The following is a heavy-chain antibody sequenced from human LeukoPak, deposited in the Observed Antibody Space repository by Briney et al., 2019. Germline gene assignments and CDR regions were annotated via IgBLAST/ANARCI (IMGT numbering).Heavy chain of an antibody. D-gene: IGHD3-3*01. CDR1: GGTFSSYA. Sequence: ASVKVSCKASGGTFSSYAISWVRQAPGQGLEWMGGIIPIFGTANYAQKLQGRVTMTTDTSTSTAYMELRSLRSDDTAVYYCARVGRFLEWLLWDYWGQGTLVTVSS. V-gene: IGHV1-69*05. CDR2: IIPIFGTA. J-gene: IGHJ4*02. CDR3: ARVGRFLEWLLWDY.